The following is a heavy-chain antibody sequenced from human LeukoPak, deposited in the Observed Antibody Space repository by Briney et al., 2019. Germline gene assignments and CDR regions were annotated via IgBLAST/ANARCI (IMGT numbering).Heavy chain of an antibody. CDR2: IYYSGST. J-gene: IGHJ4*02. CDR3: ARQDKWLRDY. D-gene: IGHD5-12*01. V-gene: IGHV4-39*01. CDR1: GGSISSSSYY. Sequence: PSETLSLTCTVSGGSISSSSYYWGWLRQPPGKGLEWIGSIYYSGSTYYNPSLKSRVTISVDTSKNQFSLKLSSVTAADTAVYYCARQDKWLRDYWGQGTLVTASS.